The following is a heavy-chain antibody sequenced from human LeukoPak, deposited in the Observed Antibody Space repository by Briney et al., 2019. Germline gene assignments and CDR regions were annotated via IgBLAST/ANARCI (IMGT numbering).Heavy chain of an antibody. D-gene: IGHD2-2*01. J-gene: IGHJ6*03. CDR2: ISAYNGNT. Sequence: ASVKVSCKASGYTFTSYGISWVRQAPGQGLEWMGWISAYNGNTNYAQKLQGRVTTTTDTSTSTAYMELRSLRSDDTAVYYCARTQNYCSSTSCLGYMDVWGKGTTVTVSS. V-gene: IGHV1-18*01. CDR1: GYTFTSYG. CDR3: ARTQNYCSSTSCLGYMDV.